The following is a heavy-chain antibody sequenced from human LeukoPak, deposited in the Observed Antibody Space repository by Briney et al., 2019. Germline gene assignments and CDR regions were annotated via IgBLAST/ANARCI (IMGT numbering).Heavy chain of an antibody. CDR3: AREYCSGGSCSFDY. J-gene: IGHJ4*02. V-gene: IGHV1-18*04. CDR2: ISAYNGNT. D-gene: IGHD2-15*01. CDR1: GYTFTSYG. Sequence: ASVKVSCKASGYTFTSYGISWVRQAPGQGLVWMGWISAYNGNTNYAQKLQGRVTMTTDTSTSTAYMELRSLRSDDTAVYYCAREYCSGGSCSFDYWGQGTLVTVSS.